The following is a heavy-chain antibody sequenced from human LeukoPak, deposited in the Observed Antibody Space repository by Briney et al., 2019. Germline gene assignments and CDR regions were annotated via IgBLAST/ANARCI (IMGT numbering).Heavy chain of an antibody. CDR2: INPNSGGT. V-gene: IGHV1-2*02. Sequence: ASVTVSCKASGYTFTVYYMHWVRQAPGQGLEWLGWINPNSGGTNYAQKFQGRVTMTRDTSISTAYMELSRLRSDDTAVYYCAIPLLGYDSSGRTNWFDPWGQGTLVTVSS. CDR1: GYTFTVYY. D-gene: IGHD3-22*01. CDR3: AIPLLGYDSSGRTNWFDP. J-gene: IGHJ5*02.